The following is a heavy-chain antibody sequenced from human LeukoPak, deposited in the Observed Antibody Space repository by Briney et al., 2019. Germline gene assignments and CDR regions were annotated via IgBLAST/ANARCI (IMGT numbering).Heavy chain of an antibody. J-gene: IGHJ3*02. CDR3: AKDRGYSYGWDAFDI. D-gene: IGHD5-18*01. CDR1: GFTFSSYA. CDR2: ISGSGGST. Sequence: GGSLRLSCAASGFTFSSYAMSWVRQAPGKGLEWVSAISGSGGSTYYADSVKGRFTISRDNSKDTLYLQMNSLRAEDTAVYYCAKDRGYSYGWDAFDIWGQGTMVTVSS. V-gene: IGHV3-23*01.